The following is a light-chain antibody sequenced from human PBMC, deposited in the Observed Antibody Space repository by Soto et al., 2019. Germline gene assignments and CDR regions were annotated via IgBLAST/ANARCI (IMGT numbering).Light chain of an antibody. Sequence: QSALPQPPSASGSPGQSVTISCTGTSSDIGAYIYVSWYQQHPGKAPKLMISEVSRRPSGVPERFSGSKSGNTASLTVSGLQADDEAHYYCSSYAGSNNFVFGTGTKVTVL. CDR1: SSDIGAYIY. CDR3: SSYAGSNNFV. J-gene: IGLJ1*01. CDR2: EVS. V-gene: IGLV2-8*01.